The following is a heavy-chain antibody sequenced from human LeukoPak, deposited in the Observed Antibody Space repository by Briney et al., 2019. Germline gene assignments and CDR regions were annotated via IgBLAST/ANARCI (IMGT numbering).Heavy chain of an antibody. CDR3: ARRYTASPGERFDY. D-gene: IGHD2-2*02. CDR1: GGSISNYY. V-gene: IGHV4-59*08. J-gene: IGHJ4*02. Sequence: SETLSLTCTVSGGSISNYYWTWIRQPPGKGLEWIGYIYYSGSTNYNPSLSSRVTILLDTSKNQFSLMLRSLTAADTAVYYCARRYTASPGERFDYWGQGTLVTVSS. CDR2: IYYSGST.